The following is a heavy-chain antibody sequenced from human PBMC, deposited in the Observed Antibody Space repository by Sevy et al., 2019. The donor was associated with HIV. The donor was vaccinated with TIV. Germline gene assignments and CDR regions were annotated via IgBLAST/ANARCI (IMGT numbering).Heavy chain of an antibody. CDR2: IWYDGSNK. CDR1: GFTFSSYG. CDR3: ASSWGTTLFYGMDV. Sequence: GGSLRLSCAASGFTFSSYGMHWVRQAPGKGLEWVAVIWYDGSNKYYADSVKGRFTISRDNSKNTRYLQMNSLRAEDTAVYYCASSWGTTLFYGMDVWGQGTTVTVSS. J-gene: IGHJ6*02. D-gene: IGHD3-16*01. V-gene: IGHV3-33*01.